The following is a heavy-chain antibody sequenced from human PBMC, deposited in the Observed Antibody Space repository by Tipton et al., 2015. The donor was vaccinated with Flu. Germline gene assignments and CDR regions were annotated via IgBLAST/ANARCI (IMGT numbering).Heavy chain of an antibody. CDR1: GYTFTNYW. CDR2: IYSGDSDT. CDR3: AGGGNAPAQPPGGFWYDPGDYGQGSGFHY. D-gene: IGHD4-17*01. V-gene: IGHV5-51*01. J-gene: IGHJ4*02. Sequence: VQLVQSGAEVKKPGESLKISCKGSGYTFTNYWIAWVRQMPGKGLEWMGIIYSGDSDTRYSPSLQGHVTISADKSTRIAYLQWSGLKAPDSAISYCAGGGNAPAQPPGGFWYDPGDYGQGSGFHYWGQGTLVTVSS.